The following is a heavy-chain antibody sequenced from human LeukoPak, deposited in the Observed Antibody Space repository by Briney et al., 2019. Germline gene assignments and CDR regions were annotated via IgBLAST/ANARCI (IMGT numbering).Heavy chain of an antibody. V-gene: IGHV3-43*02. J-gene: IGHJ1*01. CDR1: GFSFDDNA. Sequence: QPGGSLRLSCAASGFSFDDNAMYWVRQAPGKGLEWVSLIGGDGATTYYADSVKGRFNISRDNSKSSLYLQMNSLRSEDSALYYCAKDNQRGGFQHWGQGTLVTVSS. CDR2: IGGDGATT. D-gene: IGHD3-16*01. CDR3: AKDNQRGGFQH.